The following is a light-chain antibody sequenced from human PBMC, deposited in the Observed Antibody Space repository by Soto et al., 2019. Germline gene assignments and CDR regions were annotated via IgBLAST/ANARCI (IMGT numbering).Light chain of an antibody. V-gene: IGKV3-11*01. CDR2: DTS. CDR3: QQRSNWPFT. J-gene: IGKJ3*01. Sequence: IVLTQAPTTLSFSLGERATLSCRASQTVSKYLAWYQQKPGQAPRLLIFDTSNRATGIPARFSGSGSGTDFTLTISGQQPEDFAVYYCQQRSNWPFTFGPGTTVDFK. CDR1: QTVSKY.